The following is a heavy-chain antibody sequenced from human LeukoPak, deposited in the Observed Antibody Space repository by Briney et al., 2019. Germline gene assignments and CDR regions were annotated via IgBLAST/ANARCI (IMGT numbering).Heavy chain of an antibody. CDR1: GFTFSSYG. D-gene: IGHD3-3*01. J-gene: IGHJ5*02. CDR3: ARDAVLRFLDHHGWFDP. V-gene: IGHV3-30*03. Sequence: QPGRSLRLSCAASGFTFSSYGMHWVRQAPGKGLEWVAVISYDGSNKYYADSVKGRFTISRDNSKNTLYLQMNSLRAEDTAVYYCARDAVLRFLDHHGWFDPWGQGTLVTVSS. CDR2: ISYDGSNK.